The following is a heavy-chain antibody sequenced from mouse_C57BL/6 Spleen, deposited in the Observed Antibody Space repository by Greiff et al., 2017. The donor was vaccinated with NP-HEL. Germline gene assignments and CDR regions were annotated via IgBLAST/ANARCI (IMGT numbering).Heavy chain of an antibody. Sequence: VQLKESGPELVKPGASVKIPCKASGYTFTDYNMDWVKQSHGKSLEWIGDINPNNGGTIYNQKFKGKATLTVDKSSSTAYMELRSLTSEDTAVYYCARRVYYYGSSYRYAMDYWGQGTSVTVSS. CDR1: GYTFTDYN. D-gene: IGHD1-1*01. V-gene: IGHV1-18*01. CDR2: INPNNGGT. J-gene: IGHJ4*01. CDR3: ARRVYYYGSSYRYAMDY.